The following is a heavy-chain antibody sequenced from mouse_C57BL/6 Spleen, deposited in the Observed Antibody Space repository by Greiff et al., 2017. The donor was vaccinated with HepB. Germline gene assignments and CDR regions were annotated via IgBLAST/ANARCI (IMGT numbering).Heavy chain of an antibody. V-gene: IGHV5-16*01. CDR2: INYDGSST. CDR3: ARDDYYGTRYWYFDV. J-gene: IGHJ1*03. Sequence: EVQRVESEGGLVQPGSSMKLSCTASGFTFSDYYMAWVRQVPEKGLEWVANINYDGSSTYYLDSLKSRFIISRDNAKNILYLQMSSLKSEDTATYYCARDDYYGTRYWYFDVWGTGTTVTVSS. D-gene: IGHD1-1*01. CDR1: GFTFSDYY.